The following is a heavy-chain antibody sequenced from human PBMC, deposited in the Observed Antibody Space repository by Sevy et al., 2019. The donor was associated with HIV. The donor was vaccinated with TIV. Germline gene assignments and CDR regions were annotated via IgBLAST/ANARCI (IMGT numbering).Heavy chain of an antibody. Sequence: SETLSLTCTVSGGSISSYYWSWIRQPPGKGLEWIGYIYYSGSTNYNPSLKSQVTISVDTSKNQFSLKLSSVTTADTAVYYCARDISNYYDSSGYPRGFDPWGQGTLVTVSS. J-gene: IGHJ5*02. CDR2: IYYSGST. V-gene: IGHV4-59*01. D-gene: IGHD3-22*01. CDR3: ARDISNYYDSSGYPRGFDP. CDR1: GGSISSYY.